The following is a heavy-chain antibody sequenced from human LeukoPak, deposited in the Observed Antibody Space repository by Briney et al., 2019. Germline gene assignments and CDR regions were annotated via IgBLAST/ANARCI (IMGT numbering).Heavy chain of an antibody. CDR3: ARRISTRRGEICSSTSCYFDY. Sequence: SSETLPLTCGVSGFSISSGYFWAWIRQSPGKGLEWIGSIFHSGITYYNPSLRSRITISVDTSKNQFSLRLNSVTAADTAVYYCARRISTRRGEICSSTSCYFDYWGQGTLVTVSS. D-gene: IGHD2-2*01. V-gene: IGHV4-38-2*01. CDR1: GFSISSGYF. J-gene: IGHJ4*02. CDR2: IFHSGIT.